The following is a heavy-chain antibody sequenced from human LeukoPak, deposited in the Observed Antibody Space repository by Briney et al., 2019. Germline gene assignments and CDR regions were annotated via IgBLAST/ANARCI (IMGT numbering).Heavy chain of an antibody. D-gene: IGHD3-10*01. CDR2: ISGSGGST. CDR1: GFIFSHYA. Sequence: GRSLRLSCAASGFIFSHYAMHWVRQAPGKGLEWVSAISGSGGSTYYADSVKGRFTISRDNSKNTLYLQMNSLRAEDTAVYYCAKDDTMVRGAPDYWGQGTLVTVSS. CDR3: AKDDTMVRGAPDY. V-gene: IGHV3-23*01. J-gene: IGHJ4*02.